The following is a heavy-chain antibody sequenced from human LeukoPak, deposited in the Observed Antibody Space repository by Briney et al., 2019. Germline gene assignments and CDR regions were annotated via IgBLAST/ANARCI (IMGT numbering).Heavy chain of an antibody. CDR1: GFTLSSYW. V-gene: IGHV3-74*01. J-gene: IGHJ4*02. CDR3: VRGAYSGSLDY. Sequence: PGGSLRLSCAASGFTLSSYWMHWVRQGPGKGPVWVSRISPDGSDTSYADSVKGRFTISRDNAKNTLYLQMNRLRVEDTAVYYCVRGAYSGSLDYWGQGTLVTVSS. D-gene: IGHD1-26*01. CDR2: ISPDGSDT.